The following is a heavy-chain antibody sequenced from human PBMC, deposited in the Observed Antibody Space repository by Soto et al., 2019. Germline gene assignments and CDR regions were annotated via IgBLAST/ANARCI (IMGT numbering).Heavy chain of an antibody. D-gene: IGHD3-10*01. CDR3: ARSVRSGSFPYYYYAMDV. V-gene: IGHV3-74*01. Sequence: EVQLVESGGGLVQPGGSLRLSCAASGFTSSNYWMHWVRQAPGKGLVWVSRIKSDGSSTSYADSVKGRFTISRDNAKTTLDLQMHGLRAEDMAVYYCARSVRSGSFPYYYYAMDVWGQGTTVTVSS. J-gene: IGHJ6*02. CDR2: IKSDGSST. CDR1: GFTSSNYW.